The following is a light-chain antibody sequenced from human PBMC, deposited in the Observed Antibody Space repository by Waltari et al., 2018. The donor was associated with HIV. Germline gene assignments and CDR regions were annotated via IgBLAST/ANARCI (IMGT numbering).Light chain of an antibody. J-gene: IGLJ2*01. CDR1: SLRNSF. CDR3: NSRDSSGNRLVI. Sequence: SSEVTQDPTVSVALGPTVRITCQGDSLRNSFPSWYQQKPGQAPVLVIYGENNRPSGIPDRFSGSTSGNTASLIITGAQAEDEAEYYCNSRDSSGNRLVIFGGGTKLTVL. V-gene: IGLV3-19*01. CDR2: GEN.